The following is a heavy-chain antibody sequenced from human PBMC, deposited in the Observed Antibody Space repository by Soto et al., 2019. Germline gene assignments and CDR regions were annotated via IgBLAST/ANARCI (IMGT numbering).Heavy chain of an antibody. D-gene: IGHD1-26*01. J-gene: IGHJ6*02. Sequence: KPSETLSLTCAVSGYSISSGYYWGWIRQPPGKGLEWIGSIYHSGSTYYNPSLKSRVTISVDTSKNQFSLKLSSVTAADTAVYYCAREVRQLRYYGMDVWGQGTTVTVSS. CDR3: AREVRQLRYYGMDV. CDR2: IYHSGST. V-gene: IGHV4-38-2*02. CDR1: GYSISSGYY.